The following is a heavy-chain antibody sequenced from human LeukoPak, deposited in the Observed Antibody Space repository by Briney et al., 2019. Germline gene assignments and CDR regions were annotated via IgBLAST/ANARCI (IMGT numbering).Heavy chain of an antibody. J-gene: IGHJ4*02. CDR2: INPNGGGT. D-gene: IGHD4-11*01. CDR1: GYTFTDYY. V-gene: IGHV1-2*02. Sequence: ASVKVSFKASGYTFTDYYMHWVRQAPGQGGEGMGWINPNGGGTNYAQKFQGRVTITRDTSISTAYMELSRLRSDDTAVYYCARGSVRTTVTTGGDYWGQGTLVTVSS. CDR3: ARGSVRTTVTTGGDY.